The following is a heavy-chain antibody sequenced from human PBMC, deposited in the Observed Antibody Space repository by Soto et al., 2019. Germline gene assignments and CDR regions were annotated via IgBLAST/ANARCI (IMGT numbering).Heavy chain of an antibody. V-gene: IGHV4-34*01. D-gene: IGHD6-25*01. CDR2: VNHSGST. CDR1: GGSFSGYY. J-gene: IGHJ4*02. CDR3: ARGDAAARAAD. Sequence: QVQLQQWGAGLLKPSETLSLTCTVYGGSFSGYYCSWIRQPPGKGLEWIGEVNHSGSTSYNPSPRSGVTTAVDTSRNQLSVKRSSGTAADAAVYCCARGDAAARAADWGQGTLVTVSS.